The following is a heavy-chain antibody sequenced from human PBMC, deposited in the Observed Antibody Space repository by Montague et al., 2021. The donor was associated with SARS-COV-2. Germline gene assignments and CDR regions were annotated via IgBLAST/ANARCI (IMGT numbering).Heavy chain of an antibody. CDR1: GFSLTTPGVS. CDR3: ARNRLSVFDF. V-gene: IGHV2-70*01. Sequence: PAPVKPTQTLTLTCSFSGFSLTTPGVSVGWIRQPPGGALEWLALXDWTHDQYYSRSLGTRLTISPGTSKSQVVLTLTNVDTVDTATYYCARNRLSVFDFWGQGTLVTVSS. J-gene: IGHJ4*02. CDR2: XDWTHDQ. D-gene: IGHD2/OR15-2a*01.